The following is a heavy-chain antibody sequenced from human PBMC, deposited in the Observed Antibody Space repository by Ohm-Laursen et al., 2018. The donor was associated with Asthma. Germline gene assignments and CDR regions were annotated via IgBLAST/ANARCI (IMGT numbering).Heavy chain of an antibody. CDR3: AKDLAMIVVVEPGLQH. V-gene: IGHV3-30*18. CDR2: ISYDGSNK. Sequence: SLRLSCTASGFTFSSYGMHWVRQAPGKGLEWVAVISYDGSNKYYADSVKGRFTISRDNSKNTLYLHMNSLRAEDTAVYYCAKDLAMIVVVEPGLQHWGQGTLVTVSS. D-gene: IGHD3-22*01. CDR1: GFTFSSYG. J-gene: IGHJ1*01.